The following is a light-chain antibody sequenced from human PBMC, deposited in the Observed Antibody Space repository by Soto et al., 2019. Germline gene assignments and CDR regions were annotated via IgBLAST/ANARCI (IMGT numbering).Light chain of an antibody. CDR1: QVIGSRY. CDR2: GAS. Sequence: EIVMTQSPGTLSLSPGERATISCRASQVIGSRYLAWYHQKSGQATRLLIYGASSRATGIPDRFSGSGTGTDFTLTISRLEPEDVGVYYWQQFGSSPPHTFGQGTKLEIK. CDR3: QQFGSSPPHT. J-gene: IGKJ2*01. V-gene: IGKV3-20*01.